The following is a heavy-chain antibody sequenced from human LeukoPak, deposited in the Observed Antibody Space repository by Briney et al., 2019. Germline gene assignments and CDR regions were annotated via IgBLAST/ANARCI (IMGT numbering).Heavy chain of an antibody. Sequence: ASVKVSCKASGYTFTGYYMPWVRQAPGQGLEWRGWINPNSGGTNYAQKFQGRVTMTRDTSISTAYMELSRLRSDDTAVYYCARGGQGMDYYGMDVWGQGTTVTVSS. CDR3: ARGGQGMDYYGMDV. D-gene: IGHD3-10*01. CDR1: GYTFTGYY. J-gene: IGHJ6*02. V-gene: IGHV1-2*02. CDR2: INPNSGGT.